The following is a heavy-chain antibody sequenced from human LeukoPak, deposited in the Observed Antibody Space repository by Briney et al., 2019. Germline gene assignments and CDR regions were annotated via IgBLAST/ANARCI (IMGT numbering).Heavy chain of an antibody. CDR3: ASHNDGYNYAFDV. Sequence: PSETLSLTCAVSGSSISSAYYWSWIRQPAGKGLEWIGRIYTSGSTNYNPSLKSRVTISVDTSKNQFSLKLSSVTAADTAVYYCASHNDGYNYAFDVWGQGTMVTVSS. J-gene: IGHJ3*01. V-gene: IGHV4-61*02. CDR2: IYTSGST. CDR1: GSSISSAYY. D-gene: IGHD5-24*01.